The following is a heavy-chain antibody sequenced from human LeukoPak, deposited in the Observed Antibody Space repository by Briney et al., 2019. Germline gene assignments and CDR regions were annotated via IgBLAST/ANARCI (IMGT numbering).Heavy chain of an antibody. V-gene: IGHV1-8*01. CDR3: ARSREVLLWFGEPYSGGWFDP. CDR2: MNPNSGNT. J-gene: IGHJ5*02. Sequence: ASVKVSCKASGYTFTSYDINWVRQATGQGLEWMGWMNPNSGNTGYAQKFQGRVTMTRNTSISTAYMELSSLRSEDTAVYYCARSREVLLWFGEPYSGGWFDPWGQGTLVTVSS. D-gene: IGHD3-10*01. CDR1: GYTFTSYD.